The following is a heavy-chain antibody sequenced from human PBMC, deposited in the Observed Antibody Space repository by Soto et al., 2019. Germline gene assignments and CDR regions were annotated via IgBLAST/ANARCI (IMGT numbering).Heavy chain of an antibody. CDR2: IYYNGST. Sequence: QVQLQESGPGLVKPSQTLSLTGTVSVGYISSGDYSWGWNRKPPGKGLVLFGYIYYNGSTYYNPSLKRRVTISVDTSNNQFSLKLSSVTAADTAVYYCARLNIVATTDDYWGQGTLVTVSS. J-gene: IGHJ4*02. V-gene: IGHV4-30-4*08. CDR1: VGYISSGDYS. CDR3: ARLNIVATTDDY. D-gene: IGHD5-12*01.